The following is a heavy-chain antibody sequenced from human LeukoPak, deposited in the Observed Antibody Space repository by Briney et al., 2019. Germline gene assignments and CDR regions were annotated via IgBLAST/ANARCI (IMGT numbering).Heavy chain of an antibody. CDR1: GLTFSRYW. V-gene: IGHV3-7*01. CDR3: ARQRYSDY. CDR2: IKEDGSEN. J-gene: IGHJ4*02. Sequence: GGSLRLSCAASGLTFSRYWMTWVRQAPGKGLEWVANIKEDGSENSYVESVKGRFTISRDNAKNSLYLQLNSLRAEDTAVYFCARQRYSDYWGQGTLVTVSS. D-gene: IGHD1-1*01.